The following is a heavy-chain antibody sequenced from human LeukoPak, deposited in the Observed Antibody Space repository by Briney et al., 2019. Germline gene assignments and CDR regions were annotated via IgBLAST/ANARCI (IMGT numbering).Heavy chain of an antibody. D-gene: IGHD3-3*01. CDR3: ARDYLRDAFDY. V-gene: IGHV3-21*01. J-gene: IGHJ4*02. Sequence: GGSLILSRAASGFTFSSYSMNWVRQAPGKGLEWVSSISSSSSYIYYADSVKGRFTISRDNAKNSLYLQMNSLRAEDTAVYYCARDYLRDAFDYWGQGTLVTDSS. CDR2: ISSSSSYI. CDR1: GFTFSSYS.